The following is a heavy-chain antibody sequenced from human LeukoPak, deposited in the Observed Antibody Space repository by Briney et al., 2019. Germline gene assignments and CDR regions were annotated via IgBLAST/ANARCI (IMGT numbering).Heavy chain of an antibody. Sequence: PSETLSLTCAVYGGSFSGYYWSWIRQPPGKGLEWIGEINHSGSTNYNPSLKSRVTISVDTSKNQFSLKLSSVTAADTAVYYCAVSGYYYPFDYWGQGTLVTVSS. V-gene: IGHV4-34*01. J-gene: IGHJ4*02. CDR2: INHSGST. D-gene: IGHD3-22*01. CDR3: AVSGYYYPFDY. CDR1: GGSFSGYY.